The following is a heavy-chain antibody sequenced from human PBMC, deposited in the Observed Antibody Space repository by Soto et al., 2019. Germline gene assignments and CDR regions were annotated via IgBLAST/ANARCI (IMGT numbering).Heavy chain of an antibody. V-gene: IGHV3-48*02. Sequence: AGGSLRLSCAASGFTFSSYSMNWVRQAPGKGLEWVSYITPSSGTTYADSVKGRFTISRDNAKNSLYLQMNSLRDEDTAVYYCAREEVPPAAIAFWFDTWGQGTLVTVSS. CDR2: ITPSSGT. CDR3: AREEVPPAAIAFWFDT. D-gene: IGHD2-2*02. CDR1: GFTFSSYS. J-gene: IGHJ5*02.